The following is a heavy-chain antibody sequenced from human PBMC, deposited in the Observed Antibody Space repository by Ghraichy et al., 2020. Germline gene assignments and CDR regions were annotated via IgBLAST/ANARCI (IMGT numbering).Heavy chain of an antibody. V-gene: IGHV4-39*07. CDR2: IYYSGST. Sequence: SETLSLTCTVSGGSISSSSYYWGWIRQPPGKGLEWIGSIYYSGSTYYNPSLKSRVTISVDTSKNQFSLKLSSVTAADTAVYYCARYSGDPYFDYWGQGTLVTVSS. J-gene: IGHJ4*02. CDR1: GGSISSSSYY. CDR3: ARYSGDPYFDY. D-gene: IGHD6-19*01.